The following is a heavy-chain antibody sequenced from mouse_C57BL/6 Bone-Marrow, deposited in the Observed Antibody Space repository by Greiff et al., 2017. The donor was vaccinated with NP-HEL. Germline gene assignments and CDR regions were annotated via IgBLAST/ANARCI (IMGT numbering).Heavy chain of an antibody. J-gene: IGHJ4*01. Sequence: EVKLVESGGGLVKPGGSLKLSCAASGFTFSDYGMHWVRQAPEKGLEWVAYISSGSSTIYYADTVKGRFTISRDNAKNTLFLQMTSLGSEDTDMYYCARRLRSYYAMDYWGQGTSVTVSS. CDR2: ISSGSSTI. CDR3: ARRLRSYYAMDY. CDR1: GFTFSDYG. D-gene: IGHD1-1*01. V-gene: IGHV5-17*01.